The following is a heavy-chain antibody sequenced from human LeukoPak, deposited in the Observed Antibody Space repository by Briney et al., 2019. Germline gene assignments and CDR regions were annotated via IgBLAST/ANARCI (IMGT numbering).Heavy chain of an antibody. CDR2: ISGSGGST. CDR1: GFTFSSYG. J-gene: IGHJ4*02. V-gene: IGHV3-23*01. Sequence: GGSLRLSCAASGFTFSSYGMSWVRQAPGKGLEWVSAISGSGGSTYYADSVKGRFTISRDNSKNTLYLQMNSLRAEDTAVYYCAKVASDTAMATPYYFDYWGQGTLVTVSS. D-gene: IGHD5-18*01. CDR3: AKVASDTAMATPYYFDY.